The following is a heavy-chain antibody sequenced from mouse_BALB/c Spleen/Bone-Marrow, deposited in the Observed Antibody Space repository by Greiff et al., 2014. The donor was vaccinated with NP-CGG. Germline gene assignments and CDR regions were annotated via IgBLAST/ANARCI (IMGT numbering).Heavy chain of an antibody. J-gene: IGHJ3*01. D-gene: IGHD2-3*01. Sequence: QVQLQQSGAELAKPRASVKMSCKASGYTFTNYWMHWVKQRPGQGLEWIGYIDPSTCYTEYNQKFKDKAIDCRQILQHSHVQLSSLTSEDSAVYYCARGGIYDGYSYWGQGTLVTVSA. CDR3: ARGGIYDGYSY. CDR1: GYTFTNYW. V-gene: IGHV1-7*01. CDR2: IDPSTCYT.